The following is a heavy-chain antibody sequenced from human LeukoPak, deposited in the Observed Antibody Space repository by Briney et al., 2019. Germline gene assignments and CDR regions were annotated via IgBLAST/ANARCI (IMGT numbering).Heavy chain of an antibody. CDR1: GFTFSSYG. CDR3: AKGGSLDYDFWSGYGGYFDY. D-gene: IGHD3-3*01. V-gene: IGHV3-30*18. J-gene: IGHJ4*02. CDR2: ISYDGSNK. Sequence: PGGSLRLSCAASGFTFSSYGMHWVRQAPGKGLEWVAVISYDGSNKYYADSVKGRFTISRDNSKNTLYLQMNSLRAEDTAVYYCAKGGSLDYDFWSGYGGYFDYWGQGILVTVSS.